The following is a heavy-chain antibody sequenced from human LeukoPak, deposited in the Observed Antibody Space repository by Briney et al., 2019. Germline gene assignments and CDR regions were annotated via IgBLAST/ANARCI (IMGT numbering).Heavy chain of an antibody. CDR2: ISGGSEDT. CDR1: GFTFGSYA. V-gene: IGHV3-23*01. CDR3: ARTIAQYSDSWLYFYYGLDV. Sequence: GGSLRLSCTASGFTFGSYAMSWVCQAPGKGLEWVSSISGGSEDTYYADSVKGRFTISRDNSKSTLYLQMNSLRAEDTAVYYCARTIAQYSDSWLYFYYGLDVWGQGTTVTVSS. J-gene: IGHJ6*02. D-gene: IGHD6-13*01.